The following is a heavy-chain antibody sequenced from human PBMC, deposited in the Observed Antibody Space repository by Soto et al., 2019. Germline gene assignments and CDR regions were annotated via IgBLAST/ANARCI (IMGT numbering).Heavy chain of an antibody. D-gene: IGHD3-22*01. Sequence: QVQLVESGGGVVQPGRSLRLSCAASGFTFSSYGMHWVRQAPGKGLEWVAVIWYDGSNKYYADSVKGRFTISRDNSKNTLYLKMNSLRAEDTAVYYCARDVDSTDYYYYGMDVWGQGTTVTVSS. CDR1: GFTFSSYG. CDR2: IWYDGSNK. CDR3: ARDVDSTDYYYYGMDV. V-gene: IGHV3-33*01. J-gene: IGHJ6*02.